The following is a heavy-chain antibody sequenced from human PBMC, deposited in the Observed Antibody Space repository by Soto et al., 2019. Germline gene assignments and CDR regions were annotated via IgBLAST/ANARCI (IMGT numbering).Heavy chain of an antibody. Sequence: LIISCAASGVTCTSHSMHLVLQTPGKGLEWVAAISYDEIDKKYASSVKGRFTVSRDNVKNTLSLQMNSLRPEDTAVYYCAKDSGYQMPDNYFYYGLDVCGQGTTVTVSS. D-gene: IGHD5-18*01. CDR1: GVTCTSHS. CDR3: AKDSGYQMPDNYFYYGLDV. J-gene: IGHJ6*02. CDR2: ISYDEIDK. V-gene: IGHV3-30*18.